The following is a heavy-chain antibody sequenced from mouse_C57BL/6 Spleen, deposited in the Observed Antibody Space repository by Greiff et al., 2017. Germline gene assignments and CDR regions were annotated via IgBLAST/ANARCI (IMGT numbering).Heavy chain of an antibody. CDR2: INPYNGGT. D-gene: IGHD1-1*01. V-gene: IGHV1-19*01. CDR3: AIDYGSSYEFAY. CDR1: GYTFTDYY. J-gene: IGHJ3*01. Sequence: EVQLQQSGPVLVKPGASVKMSCKASGYTFTDYYMNWVKQSHGKSLEWIGVINPYNGGTSYNQKFKGKATLTVDKSSSTAYMELNSLTSEDSAVYYCAIDYGSSYEFAYWGQGTLVTVSA.